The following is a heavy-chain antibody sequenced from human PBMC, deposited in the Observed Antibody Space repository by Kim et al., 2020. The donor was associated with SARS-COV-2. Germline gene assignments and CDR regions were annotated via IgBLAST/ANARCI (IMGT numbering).Heavy chain of an antibody. D-gene: IGHD6-13*01. Sequence: GGSLRLSCAASGFTFSSYAMHWVRQAPGKGLEYVSAISSNGGSTYYANSVKGRFTISRDNSKNTLYLQMGSLRAEDMAVYYCARDGLPGIAAAGRGGLRYWGQGTLVTVSS. J-gene: IGHJ4*02. CDR3: ARDGLPGIAAAGRGGLRY. CDR1: GFTFSSYA. CDR2: ISSNGGST. V-gene: IGHV3-64*01.